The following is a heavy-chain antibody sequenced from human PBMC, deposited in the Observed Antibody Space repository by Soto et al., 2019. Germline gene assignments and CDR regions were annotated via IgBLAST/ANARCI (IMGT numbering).Heavy chain of an antibody. V-gene: IGHV4-4*02. Sequence: QVQLQESGPGLVKPSGTLSLTCAVSGGSISSSNWWSWVRQPPGKGLEWIGEIYHSGSTNYNPSLKSRFTISVDKSKNQFSLKLSSVTAADTAVYYCARVVEYYYDSSGYSDYWGQGTLVTVSS. CDR3: ARVVEYYYDSSGYSDY. CDR1: GGSISSSNW. J-gene: IGHJ4*02. CDR2: IYHSGST. D-gene: IGHD3-22*01.